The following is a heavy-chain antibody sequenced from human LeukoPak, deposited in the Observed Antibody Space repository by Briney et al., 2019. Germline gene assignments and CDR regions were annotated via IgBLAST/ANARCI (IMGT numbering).Heavy chain of an antibody. V-gene: IGHV4-59*05. CDR1: GGSISSYY. CDR3: ARHQTLRYFDWLPDY. D-gene: IGHD3-9*01. Sequence: SETLSLTCTVSGGSISSYYWSWIRQPAGKGLEWIGSIYYSGSTYYNPSLKSRVTISIDTSKNQFSLKLNSVTAADTAVYYCARHQTLRYFDWLPDYWGQGTLVTVSS. CDR2: IYYSGST. J-gene: IGHJ4*02.